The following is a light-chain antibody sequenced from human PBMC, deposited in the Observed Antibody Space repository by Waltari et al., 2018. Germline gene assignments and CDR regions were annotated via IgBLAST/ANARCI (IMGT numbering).Light chain of an antibody. J-gene: IGKJ2*01. CDR2: GAS. CDR3: QQYGSSSGYT. V-gene: IGKV3-20*01. Sequence: EIVLTQSPGTLSLSQGARATLSCRASQSVSSSYLAWYQQKPGQAPRLLIYGASSRATGIPDRFSGSGSGTDFTLTISRLEPEDFAVYYCQQYGSSSGYTFGQGTKLEI. CDR1: QSVSSSY.